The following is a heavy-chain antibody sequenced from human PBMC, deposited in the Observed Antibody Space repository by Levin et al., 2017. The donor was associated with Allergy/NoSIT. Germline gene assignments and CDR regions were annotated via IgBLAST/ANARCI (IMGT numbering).Heavy chain of an antibody. CDR1: GGSISGTNEF. CDR3: ARYVNLVRGLTAHAVDI. V-gene: IGHV4-39*01. Sequence: SETLSLTCTVSGGSISGTNEFWGWVRQPPGEGLQWIGKIYHTGTTYYTPSLKSRVTISVDTSKNQFSLTLSPVTAADTAVYYCARYVNLVRGLTAHAVDIWGQGTLVTVSS. D-gene: IGHD3-10*01. J-gene: IGHJ4*02. CDR2: IYHTGTT.